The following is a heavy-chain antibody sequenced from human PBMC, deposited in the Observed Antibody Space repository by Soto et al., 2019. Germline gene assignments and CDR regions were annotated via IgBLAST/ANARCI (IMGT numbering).Heavy chain of an antibody. CDR3: AHRRGGAAVAY. J-gene: IGHJ4*02. D-gene: IGHD3-10*01. Sequence: QITLKESGPPLVKPTQTLTLTCSFSGFSLSSSGVAVGWIRQPPGKALEWLALIYWDDDERYSPSLQSRLTISKDTSKNQVVLRMTNMDPSDTGTYYCAHRRGGAAVAYWGQGTLLTVSS. V-gene: IGHV2-5*02. CDR1: GFSLSSSGVA. CDR2: IYWDDDE.